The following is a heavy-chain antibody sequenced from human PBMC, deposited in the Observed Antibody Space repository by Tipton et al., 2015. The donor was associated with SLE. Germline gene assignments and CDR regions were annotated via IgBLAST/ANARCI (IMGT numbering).Heavy chain of an antibody. Sequence: GLVKPSETLSLTCAVYGGSFSGYYWSWIRQPPGKGLEWIGEINHSGSTNYNPSLKSRVTISVDTSKNQFSLKLSSVTAADTAVYYCARQEWLVNVFGYWGQGTLVTVSS. CDR2: INHSGST. CDR3: ARQEWLVNVFGY. D-gene: IGHD6-19*01. J-gene: IGHJ4*02. CDR1: GGSFSGYY. V-gene: IGHV4-34*01.